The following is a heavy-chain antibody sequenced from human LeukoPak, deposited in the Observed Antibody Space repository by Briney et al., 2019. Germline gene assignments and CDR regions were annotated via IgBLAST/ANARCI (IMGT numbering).Heavy chain of an antibody. V-gene: IGHV3-30*18. CDR3: AKDVGMIGYCSGGSCYAIDY. CDR2: ISYGGSNK. Sequence: PGGSLRLSCAASGFTFSSYGMHWVRQAPGKGLEWVAVISYGGSNKFYAVSVKGRFTISRDNSKNTLYLQMNSLRAEDTAVYYCAKDVGMIGYCSGGSCYAIDYWGQGTLVTVSS. D-gene: IGHD2-15*01. J-gene: IGHJ4*02. CDR1: GFTFSSYG.